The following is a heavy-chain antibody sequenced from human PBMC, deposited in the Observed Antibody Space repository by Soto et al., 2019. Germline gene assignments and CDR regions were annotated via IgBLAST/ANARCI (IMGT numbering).Heavy chain of an antibody. D-gene: IGHD2-21*02. CDR2: IYYSGST. CDR1: GGSISSYY. V-gene: IGHV4-59*01. CDR3: AREGDYYYDYGMDV. J-gene: IGHJ6*02. Sequence: QVQLQESGPGLVKPSETLSLTCTVSGGSISSYYWSCIRQPPGKGLEWIRYIYYSGSTNYNPSLKSRVTISVATSENQFSLKLSSVTAADTAVYYCAREGDYYYDYGMDVWGQVTTVTVSS.